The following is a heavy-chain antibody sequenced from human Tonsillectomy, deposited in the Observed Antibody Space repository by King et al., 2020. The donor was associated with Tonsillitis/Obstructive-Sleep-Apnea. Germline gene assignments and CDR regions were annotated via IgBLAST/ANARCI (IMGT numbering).Heavy chain of an antibody. CDR2: IRGSAGST. V-gene: IGHV3-23*04. CDR3: AKTRDWYFDV. CDR1: GFTFSTYA. J-gene: IGHJ2*01. Sequence: VQLVESGGGLEQPGGSLRLSCAASGFTFSTYAMGWVRQAPGKGLEWVSVIRGSAGSTYYADSVKCRFSISRDNSKNTVYLQMNSRRAEDTAVYYCAKTRDWYFDVWGRGTLVTVSS.